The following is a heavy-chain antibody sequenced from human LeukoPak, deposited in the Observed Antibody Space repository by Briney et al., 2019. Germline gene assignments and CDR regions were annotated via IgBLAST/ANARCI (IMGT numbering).Heavy chain of an antibody. J-gene: IGHJ4*02. CDR2: ISSSSSYI. CDR3: AREPMGCSSTSCYYNFDY. CDR1: GFTFSSYS. V-gene: IGHV3-21*01. D-gene: IGHD2-2*01. Sequence: GGSLRLSCAASGFTFSSYSMNWVRQAPGKGLEWVSSISSSSSYIYYADSVKGRFTISRGNAKNSLYLQMNSLRAEDTAVYYCAREPMGCSSTSCYYNFDYWGQGTLATVSS.